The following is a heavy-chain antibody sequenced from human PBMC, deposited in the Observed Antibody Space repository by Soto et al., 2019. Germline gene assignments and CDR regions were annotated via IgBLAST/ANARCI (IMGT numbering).Heavy chain of an antibody. J-gene: IGHJ6*02. D-gene: IGHD2-2*01. CDR3: ARDSGGYCSSTSCYDYHYYYGMDV. V-gene: IGHV4-30-4*01. Sequence: PSETLSLTCTVFGGSISSGDYYWSWIRQPPGKGLEWIGYIYYSGSTYYNPSLKSRVTISVDTSKNQFSLKLSSVTAADTAVYYCARDSGGYCSSTSCYDYHYYYGMDVWGQGTTVTVSS. CDR1: GGSISSGDYY. CDR2: IYYSGST.